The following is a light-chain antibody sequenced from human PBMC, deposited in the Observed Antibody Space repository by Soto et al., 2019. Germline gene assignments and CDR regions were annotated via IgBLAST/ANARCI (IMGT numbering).Light chain of an antibody. J-gene: IGKJ3*01. CDR2: DAS. CDR1: QNISSW. CDR3: QQYISYPAT. Sequence: DIQMTQSPSTLSASVGDRVTITCRASQNISSWLAWYQQKPGKAPKVLISDASRLASQVPSMFNGSGSATEVHLTIRRLEPDYFSTFCCQQYISYPATF. V-gene: IGKV1-5*01.